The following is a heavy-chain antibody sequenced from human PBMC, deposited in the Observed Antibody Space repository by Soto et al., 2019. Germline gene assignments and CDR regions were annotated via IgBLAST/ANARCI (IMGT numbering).Heavy chain of an antibody. V-gene: IGHV4-4*07. CDR1: GGSISSYY. Sequence: SSETLSLTCTVSGGSISSYYWSWIRQPAGKGLEWIGRIYTSGSTNYNPSLKSRVTMSVDTSKNQFSLKLSSVTAADTAVYYCARVTDSSSWYAGVDYWGQGTLGTVSS. J-gene: IGHJ4*02. CDR2: IYTSGST. D-gene: IGHD6-13*01. CDR3: ARVTDSSSWYAGVDY.